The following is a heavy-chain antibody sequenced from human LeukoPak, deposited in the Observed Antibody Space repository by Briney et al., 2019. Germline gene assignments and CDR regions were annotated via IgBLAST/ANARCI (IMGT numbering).Heavy chain of an antibody. CDR3: AKSREARWGPFGY. J-gene: IGHJ4*02. CDR2: ISYDGSNK. D-gene: IGHD4-23*01. Sequence: PGGSLRLSCAASGFTFSTYGMHWVRQGPGKGLEWVAVISYDGSNKYYADSVKGRFNISRDNSKNTLYLQMNSLRAEDTAVYYCAKSREARWGPFGYWGQGTLVTVSS. CDR1: GFTFSTYG. V-gene: IGHV3-30*18.